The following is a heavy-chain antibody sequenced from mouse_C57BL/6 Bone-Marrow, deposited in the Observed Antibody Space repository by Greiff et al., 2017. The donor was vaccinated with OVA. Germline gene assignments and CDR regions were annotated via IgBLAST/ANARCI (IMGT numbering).Heavy chain of an antibody. CDR1: GYTFTSYW. Sequence: VQLQQPGAELVKPGASVKMSCKASGYTFTSYWITWVKQSPGQGLEWIGDIYPGSGSTNYNDTFKSKATLTVDTSSSTAYMQLSSLTSEDSEVDYWASDYGSDPTGYFDGWGTGTTVTVSS. J-gene: IGHJ1*03. V-gene: IGHV1-55*01. CDR2: IYPGSGST. CDR3: ASDYGSDPTGYFDG. D-gene: IGHD1-1*01.